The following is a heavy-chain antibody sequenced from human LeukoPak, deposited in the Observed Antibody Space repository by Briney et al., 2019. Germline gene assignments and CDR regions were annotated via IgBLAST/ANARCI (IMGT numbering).Heavy chain of an antibody. D-gene: IGHD1-26*01. J-gene: IGHJ3*01. V-gene: IGHV1-69*06. CDR3: ARDAQWELRAFDV. CDR1: GDTFSYYA. Sequence: GASVKVSCKASGDTFSYYAISWVRQAPGQGLEWMGGIIPIFDRPNYAQKFEGRVTITADKSTNTTYMEISSLTSDDTAVYYCARDAQWELRAFDVWGRGTMVIASS. CDR2: IIPIFDRP.